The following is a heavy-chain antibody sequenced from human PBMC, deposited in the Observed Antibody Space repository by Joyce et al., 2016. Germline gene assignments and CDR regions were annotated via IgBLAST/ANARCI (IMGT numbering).Heavy chain of an antibody. D-gene: IGHD4-23*01. CDR2: INPDRGDT. V-gene: IGHV1-2*02. J-gene: IGHJ4*02. Sequence: QVQLVQSGAEVKNPGASVKVSCKASGFSFSGYYIHWGRQAHGQVLEWMGWINPDRGDTIYAQKFQGRVTMTRDTSISTVYLELGRLTSDDTALYYCAREYGGTFYFDYWGQVTLVTVSS. CDR1: GFSFSGYY. CDR3: AREYGGTFYFDY.